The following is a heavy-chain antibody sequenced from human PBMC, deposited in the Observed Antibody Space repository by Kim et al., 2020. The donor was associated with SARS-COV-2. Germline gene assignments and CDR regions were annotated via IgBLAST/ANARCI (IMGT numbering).Heavy chain of an antibody. J-gene: IGHJ4*02. CDR3: AKVALGVAGTDY. CDR1: GFTFSSYG. D-gene: IGHD2-15*01. CDR2: ISYDGSNK. Sequence: GGSLRLSCAASGFTFSSYGMHWVRQAPGKGLEWVAVISYDGSNKYYADSVKGRFTISRDNSKNTLYLQMNSLRAEDTAVYYCAKVALGVAGTDYWGQGTLVTVSS. V-gene: IGHV3-30*18.